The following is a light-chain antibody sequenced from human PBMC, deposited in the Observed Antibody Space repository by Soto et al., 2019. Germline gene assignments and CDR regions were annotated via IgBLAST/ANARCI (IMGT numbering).Light chain of an antibody. CDR2: AAS. V-gene: IGKV1-27*01. Sequence: DIQMTQSPSSLSASVGDRVTITCRASQGISSYLAWYQQITGKVPKLLISAASTLQSGVPSRFSGSGSGTDFTITISSLQPEDVATYYCQNYTTVPTFGGGTKVEIK. CDR1: QGISSY. J-gene: IGKJ4*01. CDR3: QNYTTVPT.